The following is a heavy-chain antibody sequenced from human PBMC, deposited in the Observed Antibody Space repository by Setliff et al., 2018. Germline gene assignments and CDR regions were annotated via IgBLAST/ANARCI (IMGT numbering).Heavy chain of an antibody. V-gene: IGHV4-4*03. J-gene: IGHJ4*02. D-gene: IGHD3-10*01. CDR1: VGSISIANW. Sequence: KLPETLSLTCAVPVGSISIANWWSWVRQPPGKGLEWIGEIYNSGNTNYNPSLKSRFTISVKKSKNQSPLKLTSVTAADTAVYYCAGGVSGRFNYWGQGTLVTVSS. CDR2: IYNSGNT. CDR3: AGGVSGRFNY.